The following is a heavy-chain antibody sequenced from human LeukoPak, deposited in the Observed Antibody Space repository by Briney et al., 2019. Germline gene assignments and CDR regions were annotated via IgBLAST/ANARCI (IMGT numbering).Heavy chain of an antibody. Sequence: ASVKVSCKASGDIFTGYYMHWVRQAPGQGLEWMGWINPNSGGTNYAQKFQGRVTMTRDTSISTAYMELSRLRSDDTAVYYCALDPYYYGSGPDSNWFDPWGQGTLVTVSS. CDR3: ALDPYYYGSGPDSNWFDP. CDR1: GDIFTGYY. V-gene: IGHV1-2*02. D-gene: IGHD3-10*01. CDR2: INPNSGGT. J-gene: IGHJ5*02.